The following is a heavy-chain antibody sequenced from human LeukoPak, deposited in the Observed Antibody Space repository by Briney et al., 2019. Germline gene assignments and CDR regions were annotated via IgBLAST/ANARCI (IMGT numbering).Heavy chain of an antibody. D-gene: IGHD6-6*01. CDR1: GFTFSGYS. Sequence: KSGGSLRVSCAASGFTFSGYSMNWVRQAPGKGLEWVSSISSSSSYIYYADSVKGRFTISRDNAKNSLYLQMNSLRAADTAVYYCAREISSIAARAGFDYWGQGTLVTVSS. CDR2: ISSSSSYI. J-gene: IGHJ4*02. CDR3: AREISSIAARAGFDY. V-gene: IGHV3-21*01.